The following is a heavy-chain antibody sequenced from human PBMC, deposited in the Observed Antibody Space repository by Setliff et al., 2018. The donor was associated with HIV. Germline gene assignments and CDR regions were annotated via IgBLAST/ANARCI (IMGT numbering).Heavy chain of an antibody. CDR2: IYYSGTT. V-gene: IGHV4-59*12. CDR3: ARDPSDGYGNFDY. D-gene: IGHD2-2*03. J-gene: IGHJ4*02. Sequence: SETLSLTCTVSGGSISSYYGSWIRQPPGKGLEWIAYIYYSGTTNYNPSLTSRVTISVDPSKNQFSLKLNSVTAADTSVYYCARDPSDGYGNFDYWGQGALVTVSS. CDR1: GGSISSYY.